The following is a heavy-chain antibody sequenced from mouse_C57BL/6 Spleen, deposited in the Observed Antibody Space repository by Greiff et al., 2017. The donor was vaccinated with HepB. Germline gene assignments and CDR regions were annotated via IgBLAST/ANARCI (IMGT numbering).Heavy chain of an antibody. CDR3: ARGRITTVGRFDY. V-gene: IGHV3-6*01. Sequence: EVQLQQSGPGLVKPSQSLSLTCSVTGYSITSGYYWNWIRQFPGNKLEWMGYISYDGSNNYNPSLKNRISITRDTSKNQFFLKLNSVTTEDTATYYCARGRITTVGRFDYWGQGTTLTVSS. CDR1: GYSITSGYY. CDR2: ISYDGSN. J-gene: IGHJ2*01. D-gene: IGHD1-1*01.